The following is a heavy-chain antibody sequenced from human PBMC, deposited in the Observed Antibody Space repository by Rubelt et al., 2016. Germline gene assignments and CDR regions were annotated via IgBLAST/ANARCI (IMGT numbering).Heavy chain of an antibody. D-gene: IGHD3-10*01. J-gene: IGHJ4*02. CDR2: ISKGGDYT. Sequence: PGGSLRLSCEASGFTFSTYGMNWVRQAPGKGLEWVSLISKGGDYTYYTDSVKGRFTISRDNAKDSLYLQMSSLRADDTAVYYCARGPGGSRTDWADYWGQGTLVTVSS. V-gene: IGHV3-21*01. CDR1: GFTFSTYG. CDR3: ARGPGGSRTDWADY.